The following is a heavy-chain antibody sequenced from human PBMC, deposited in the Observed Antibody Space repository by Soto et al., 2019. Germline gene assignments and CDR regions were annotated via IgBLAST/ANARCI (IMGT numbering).Heavy chain of an antibody. D-gene: IGHD3-22*01. Sequence: ASVNVSWKASGYTLTSYALHWVRQATGKGLEWMGWMNPNSGNTGYAQKFQGRVTITRNTSISTAYMELSSLRSEDTAVYYCATDSAWDQGTLVTVSS. CDR1: GYTLTSYA. V-gene: IGHV1-8*01. CDR2: MNPNSGNT. J-gene: IGHJ5*02. CDR3: ATDSA.